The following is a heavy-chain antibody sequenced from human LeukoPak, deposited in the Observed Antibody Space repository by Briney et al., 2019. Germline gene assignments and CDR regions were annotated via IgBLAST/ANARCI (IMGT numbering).Heavy chain of an antibody. Sequence: GGSLRLSCAASGFSFSSYWMHWVRQAPGKGLVWVSRINSDGSSTTYADSVKGRSSISRDNAKNTLYLHMNSLRAEDTGVYYCARAVRAHPPADFWGQGTLVTVSS. CDR1: GFSFSSYW. CDR2: INSDGSST. J-gene: IGHJ4*02. V-gene: IGHV3-74*01. CDR3: ARAVRAHPPADF. D-gene: IGHD3-3*01.